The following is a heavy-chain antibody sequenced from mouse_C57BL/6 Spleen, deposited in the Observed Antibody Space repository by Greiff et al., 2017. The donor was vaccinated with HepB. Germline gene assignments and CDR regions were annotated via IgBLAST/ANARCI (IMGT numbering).Heavy chain of an antibody. Sequence: EVQVVESGGGLVKPGGSLKLSCAASGFTFSSYTMSWVRQTPEKRLEWVATISGGGGNTYYPDSVKGRFTISRDNAKNTLYLQMSSLRSEDTALYYCARGYYGSSFDYWGQGTTLTVSS. CDR2: ISGGGGNT. V-gene: IGHV5-9*01. D-gene: IGHD1-1*01. J-gene: IGHJ2*01. CDR1: GFTFSSYT. CDR3: ARGYYGSSFDY.